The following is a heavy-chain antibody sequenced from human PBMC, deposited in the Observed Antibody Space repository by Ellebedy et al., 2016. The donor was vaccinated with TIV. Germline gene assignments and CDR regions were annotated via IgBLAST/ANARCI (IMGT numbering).Heavy chain of an antibody. J-gene: IGHJ4*02. Sequence: GGSLRLSCAASGFTFNSYGMHWVRQAPGKGLEWVAVISFDGSNKYYADSVKGRFTISRDNSKNTLYLQMNSLRAEDTAVYYCASGISTAGTSLHYWGQGTLVTVSS. D-gene: IGHD6-13*01. V-gene: IGHV3-30*03. CDR2: ISFDGSNK. CDR1: GFTFNSYG. CDR3: ASGISTAGTSLHY.